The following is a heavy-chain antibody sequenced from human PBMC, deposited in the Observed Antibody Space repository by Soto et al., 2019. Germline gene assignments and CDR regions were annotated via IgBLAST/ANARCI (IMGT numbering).Heavy chain of an antibody. D-gene: IGHD2-2*01. J-gene: IGHJ6*03. V-gene: IGHV4-59*08. CDR2: IYYSGST. Sequence: SETLSLTCTVSGGSISSYYWSWIRQPPGKGLEWIGYIYYSGSTNYNPSLKSRVTISVDTSKNQFSLKLSSVTAADTAVYYCARQIPGEDIVVVPAAKDYYCYYMDVWGKGTTVTVSS. CDR1: GGSISSYY. CDR3: ARQIPGEDIVVVPAAKDYYCYYMDV.